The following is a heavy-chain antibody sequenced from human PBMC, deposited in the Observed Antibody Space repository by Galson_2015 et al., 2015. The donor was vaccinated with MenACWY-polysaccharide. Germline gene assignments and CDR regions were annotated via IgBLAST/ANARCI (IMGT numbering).Heavy chain of an antibody. V-gene: IGHV4-61*08. CDR1: GGPVRSMDYY. Sequence: VTLSLTCTVSGGPVRSMDYYWSWIRRPPGEGLECLGYLYYSGHTNYKPSLNSRVAMSVEKSKNQSSLQLSSVTADDTAVYYCARALGYCSGGRCFRVEGNLFAPCGQGTLFIVSS. J-gene: IGHJ5*02. CDR3: ARALGYCSGGRCFRVEGNLFAP. CDR2: LYYSGHT. D-gene: IGHD2-15*01.